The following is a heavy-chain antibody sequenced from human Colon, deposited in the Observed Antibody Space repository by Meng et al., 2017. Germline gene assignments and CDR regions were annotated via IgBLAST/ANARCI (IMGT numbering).Heavy chain of an antibody. D-gene: IGHD1-26*01. CDR3: ARGRGSYSSIDF. CDR2: VYYPGSA. CDR1: GGSVSSPSYY. J-gene: IGHJ4*02. Sequence: QVPLQGPGPRLVRPSETLSLTCTLSGGSVSSPSYYWSWIRQTPGKGLEWIGYVYYPGSANYNPSLKSRVTISVDTSKNHFSLNLTSVTAADTAVYYCARGRGSYSSIDFWGQGTLVTVSS. V-gene: IGHV4-61*03.